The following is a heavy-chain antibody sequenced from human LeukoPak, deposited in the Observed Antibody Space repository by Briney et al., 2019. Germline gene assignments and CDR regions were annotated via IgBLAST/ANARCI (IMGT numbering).Heavy chain of an antibody. J-gene: IGHJ4*02. V-gene: IGHV3-23*01. CDR2: IRGSTGST. Sequence: GGSLRLSCAASGFTLRNYDINWVRQAPGKGLEWVSVIRGSTGSTYYADSVKGRFTISRDDSKNTLYLQMNSLRAEDTAVYYCAKEREYSGYEPLPNDYWGQGTLVTVSS. D-gene: IGHD5-12*01. CDR1: GFTLRNYD. CDR3: AKEREYSGYEPLPNDY.